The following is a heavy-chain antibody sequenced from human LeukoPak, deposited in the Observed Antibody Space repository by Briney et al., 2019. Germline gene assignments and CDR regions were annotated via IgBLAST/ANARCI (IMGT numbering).Heavy chain of an antibody. CDR1: GGSISSISNY. Sequence: SETLSLTCTISGGSISSISNYWGWIRQPPGKGLEWIGSTYYRGITYHNPSLKSRVNISIDTSKNQFSLKLSSVTAADTAVYSCARRTGSSASAFDIWGQGTMVTVSS. CDR2: TYYRGIT. J-gene: IGHJ3*02. V-gene: IGHV4-39*01. CDR3: ARRTGSSASAFDI. D-gene: IGHD2-15*01.